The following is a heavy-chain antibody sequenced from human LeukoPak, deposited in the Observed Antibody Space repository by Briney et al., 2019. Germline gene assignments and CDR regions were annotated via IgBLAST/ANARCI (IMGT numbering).Heavy chain of an antibody. D-gene: IGHD2-15*01. CDR2: ISSSSSYT. CDR1: GFTFSDYY. Sequence: PGGSLRLSCAASGFTFSDYYMSWIRQAPGKGLEWVSYISSSSSYTNYADSVKGRFTISRDNAKNSLHLQMNSPRAEDTAVYYCARIDMARYYFDYWGQGTLVTVSS. CDR3: ARIDMARYYFDY. J-gene: IGHJ4*02. V-gene: IGHV3-11*03.